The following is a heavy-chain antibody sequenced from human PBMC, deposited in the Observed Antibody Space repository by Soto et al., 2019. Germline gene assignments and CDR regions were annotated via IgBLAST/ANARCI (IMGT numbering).Heavy chain of an antibody. Sequence: SETLSLTCAVDGGSFSGYYWSWIRQPPGKGLEWIGEINHSGSTNYNPSLKSRSTISVDTSKNQFSLKQSSVTAADTAVYYSARAGWELHRRSRLSSNFDYWGQGTLVTVSS. J-gene: IGHJ4*02. CDR2: INHSGST. CDR1: GGSFSGYY. CDR3: ARAGWELHRRSRLSSNFDY. V-gene: IGHV4-34*01. D-gene: IGHD1-26*01.